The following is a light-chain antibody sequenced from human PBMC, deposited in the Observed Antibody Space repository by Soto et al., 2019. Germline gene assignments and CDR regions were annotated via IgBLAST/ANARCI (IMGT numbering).Light chain of an antibody. Sequence: QSALTQPASVSGSPGQSITLSCTGTSSDVGTYNVVSWYQQHPGKAPKLMIYESSKRPSGVSSRFSGSKSGNTASLTISGLQAEDEADYYCCSYAGRSTWVFGGGTKLTVL. V-gene: IGLV2-23*01. J-gene: IGLJ3*02. CDR2: ESS. CDR1: SSDVGTYNV. CDR3: CSYAGRSTWV.